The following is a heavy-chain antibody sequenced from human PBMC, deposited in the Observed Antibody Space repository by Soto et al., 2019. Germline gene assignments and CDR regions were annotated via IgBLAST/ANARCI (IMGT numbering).Heavy chain of an antibody. Sequence: QVQLVQSGAEVKKPGSSVKVSCKASGGTFSSYAISWVRQAPGQGLEWMGGIIPIFGTANYAQKFQGRVTITADKSTSTAYMELSSLRSEDTAVYYCARSIVVVPAASYYYGMDVWGQGTTFTVSS. D-gene: IGHD2-2*01. CDR3: ARSIVVVPAASYYYGMDV. V-gene: IGHV1-69*06. J-gene: IGHJ6*02. CDR1: GGTFSSYA. CDR2: IIPIFGTA.